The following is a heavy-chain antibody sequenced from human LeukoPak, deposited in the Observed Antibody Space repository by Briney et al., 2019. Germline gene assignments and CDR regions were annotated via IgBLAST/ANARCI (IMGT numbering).Heavy chain of an antibody. D-gene: IGHD2-15*01. V-gene: IGHV3-23*01. CDR3: AGYYCSSGTCRKYLDY. Sequence: PGGSLRLSCAASGFTFTKAWMSWVGQAPGKGLEWVSTISAAGGITYYADSVKGRFTISRDNSKNTLFLQMSSLRAEDTAVYYCAGYYCSSGTCRKYLDYWGQGTLVTVSS. CDR2: ISAAGGIT. CDR1: GFTFTKAW. J-gene: IGHJ4*02.